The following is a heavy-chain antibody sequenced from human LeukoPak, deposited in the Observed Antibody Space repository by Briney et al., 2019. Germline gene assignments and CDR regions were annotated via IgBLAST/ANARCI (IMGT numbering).Heavy chain of an antibody. V-gene: IGHV3-9*01. D-gene: IGHD1-26*01. J-gene: IGHJ5*02. CDR1: GFTFDDYA. CDR3: AKDPTSGSYLHEGNWFDP. Sequence: PGGSLRLSCAASGFTFDDYAMHWVRQAPGKGLEWVSGISWNSGSIGYADSVKGRFTISRDNAKNSLYLQMNSLRAEDTALYYCAKDPTSGSYLHEGNWFDPWGQGTLVTVSS. CDR2: ISWNSGSI.